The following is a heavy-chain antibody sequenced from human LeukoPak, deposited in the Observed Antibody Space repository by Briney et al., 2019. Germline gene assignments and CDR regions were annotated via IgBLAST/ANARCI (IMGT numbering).Heavy chain of an antibody. CDR3: ARSRGRLAQLDY. J-gene: IGHJ4*02. CDR1: GSSFRSGHY. Sequence: SETLSLTCSVSGSSFRSGHYWGWIRQPPGKGLEWIGSLYHSGNTYYNPSLKSRVTISVDTSKNQFSLKLRSVTAADTAVYYCARSRGRLAQLDYWGQGTLVTVSS. CDR2: LYHSGNT. V-gene: IGHV4-38-2*02. D-gene: IGHD1-1*01.